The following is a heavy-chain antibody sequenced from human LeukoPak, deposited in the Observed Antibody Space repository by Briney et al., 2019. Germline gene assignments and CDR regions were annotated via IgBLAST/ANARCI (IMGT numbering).Heavy chain of an antibody. CDR2: ISGSGGST. J-gene: IGHJ5*02. Sequence: GGSLSLSCAASGFPFTSYAMSWVRQAPGKGLEWVSAISGSGGSTYYADSVKGRFTISRDNSKNTLYLQMNSLRAEDTAVYYCAKTYYDFWSGFEENWFDPWGQGTLVTVSS. CDR3: AKTYYDFWSGFEENWFDP. CDR1: GFPFTSYA. D-gene: IGHD3-3*01. V-gene: IGHV3-23*01.